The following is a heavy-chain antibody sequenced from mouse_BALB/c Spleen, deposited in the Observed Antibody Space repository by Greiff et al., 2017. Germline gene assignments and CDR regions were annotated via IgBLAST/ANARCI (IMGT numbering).Heavy chain of an antibody. J-gene: IGHJ1*01. CDR1: GYTFTNYW. V-gene: IGHV1-63*02. Sequence: VQLVESGAELVRPGTSVKISCKASGYTFTNYWLGWVKQRPGHGLEWIGDIYPGGGYTNYNEKFKGKATLTADTSSSTAYMQLSSLTSEDSAVYFCARNPYYGSSYWYFDVWGAGTTVTVSS. D-gene: IGHD1-1*01. CDR3: ARNPYYGSSYWYFDV. CDR2: IYPGGGYT.